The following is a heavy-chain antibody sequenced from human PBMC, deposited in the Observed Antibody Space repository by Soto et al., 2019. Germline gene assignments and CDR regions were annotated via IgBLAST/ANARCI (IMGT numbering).Heavy chain of an antibody. CDR3: AKSLWQWLNQDY. Sequence: PGGSLRLSCAASGFTFSSYGMHWVRQAPGKGLEWVAVISYDGSNKYYADSVKGRFTISRDNSKNTLYLQMNSLRPEDTAVYYCAKSLWQWLNQDYWGQGTLVTVSS. J-gene: IGHJ4*02. V-gene: IGHV3-30*18. CDR1: GFTFSSYG. CDR2: ISYDGSNK. D-gene: IGHD6-19*01.